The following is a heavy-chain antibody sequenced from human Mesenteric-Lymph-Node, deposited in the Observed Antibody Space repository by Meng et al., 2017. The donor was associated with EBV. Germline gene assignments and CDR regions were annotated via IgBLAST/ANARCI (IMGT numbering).Heavy chain of an antibody. Sequence: QVQLQEPGPGLVKPSGTLSLTCAVSGGSISSSQWWSWVRQPPGKGLEWIGKIYHSGSTNYNSSLKSRVTISVDKSKNQFSLKLRSVTAADTAIYYCLQGQGDYGSGSFDYWGQGTLVTVSS. CDR3: LQGQGDYGSGSFDY. CDR2: IYHSGST. J-gene: IGHJ4*02. D-gene: IGHD3-10*01. V-gene: IGHV4-4*02. CDR1: GGSISSSQW.